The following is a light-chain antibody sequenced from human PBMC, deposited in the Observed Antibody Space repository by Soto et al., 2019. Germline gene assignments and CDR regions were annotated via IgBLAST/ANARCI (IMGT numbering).Light chain of an antibody. CDR1: QYIGRY. J-gene: IGKJ4*01. CDR2: AAS. V-gene: IGKV1-39*01. CDR3: QQTYRTPLT. Sequence: DIQLTQSPSFLSASVGDRVTITCRAGQYIGRYLNWYQQKPGKAPKLLIYAASSLHSGVPSRFSGSGSGTDFTLTISSLQPEDFATYSCQQTYRTPLTFGGGTKVDIK.